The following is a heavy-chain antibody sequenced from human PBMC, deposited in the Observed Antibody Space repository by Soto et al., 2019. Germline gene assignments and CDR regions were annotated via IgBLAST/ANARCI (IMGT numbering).Heavy chain of an antibody. J-gene: IGHJ4*02. Sequence: QLQESGPRLLRPSQTLSLTCTVSGGSINNVHYYWSWIRQSPDKGLEWIGHIYDGGATYNNPSLESPVSIPLDTANNQFSLDLTSVSAADTAIYYWTRGLTGNKVDYRGQGTLVTVSS. D-gene: IGHD3-9*01. CDR3: TRGLTGNKVDY. V-gene: IGHV4-30-4*01. CDR1: GGSINNVHYY. CDR2: IYDGGAT.